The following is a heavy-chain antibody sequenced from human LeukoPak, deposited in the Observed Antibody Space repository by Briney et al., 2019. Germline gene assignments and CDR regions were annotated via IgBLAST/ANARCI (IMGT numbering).Heavy chain of an antibody. J-gene: IGHJ4*02. CDR1: GYTFTSYG. D-gene: IGHD3-16*01. V-gene: IGHV1-58*02. Sequence: ASVKVSCKASGYTFTSYGISWVRQARGQRLEWIGWIVVGSGNTNYAQKFQERVTITRDMSTGTAYLELTSLRSEDTAVYYCAADSGNYGITRSYFDHWGQGTLLTVSS. CDR3: AADSGNYGITRSYFDH. CDR2: IVVGSGNT.